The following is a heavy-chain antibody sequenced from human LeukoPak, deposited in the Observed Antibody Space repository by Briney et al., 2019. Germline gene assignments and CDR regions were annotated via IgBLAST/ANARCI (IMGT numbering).Heavy chain of an antibody. CDR3: ATFIAATYYYYGMDV. CDR1: GYSFTSYW. J-gene: IGHJ6*02. D-gene: IGHD2-15*01. CDR2: IDPSDSYT. Sequence: GESLKISCKGSGYSFTSYWISWVRQMPGKGLEWVGRIDPSDSYTNYSPSFQGHVTISADKSISTAYLQWSSLKASDTAMYYCATFIAATYYYYGMDVWGQGTTVTVSS. V-gene: IGHV5-10-1*01.